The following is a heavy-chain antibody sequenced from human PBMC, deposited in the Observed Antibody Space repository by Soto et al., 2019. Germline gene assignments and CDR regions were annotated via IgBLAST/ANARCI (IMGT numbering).Heavy chain of an antibody. CDR1: GGTFSSYA. Sequence: SVKVSCKASGGTFSSYAISWVRQAPGQGLEWMGGIIPIFGTANYAQKFQGRVTITADESTSTAYMELSSLRSEDTAVYYCARDRGEEQQLVRYFDYWGQGTLVTVSS. CDR3: ARDRGEEQQLVRYFDY. D-gene: IGHD6-13*01. V-gene: IGHV1-69*13. CDR2: IIPIFGTA. J-gene: IGHJ4*02.